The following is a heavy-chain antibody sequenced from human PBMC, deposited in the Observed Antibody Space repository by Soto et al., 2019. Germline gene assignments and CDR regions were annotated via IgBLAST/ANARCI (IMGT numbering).Heavy chain of an antibody. CDR3: ARDKITGLFDY. D-gene: IGHD2-8*02. J-gene: IGHJ4*02. CDR1: GGSFSGYY. CDR2: INHSGST. Sequence: PEETQSLTCAVYGGSFSGYYWTWIRQPPGTGLEWIGEINHSGSTNYNPSLKSRVTISVDTSKNQFSLKLTSVTSADTAVYYCARDKITGLFDYWGQGTLVTVSS. V-gene: IGHV4-34*01.